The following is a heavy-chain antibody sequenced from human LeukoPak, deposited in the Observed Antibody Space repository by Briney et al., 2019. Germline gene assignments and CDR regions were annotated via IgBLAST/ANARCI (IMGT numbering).Heavy chain of an antibody. D-gene: IGHD6-19*01. CDR1: GFIFSSYA. Sequence: PGGSLRLSCAASGFIFSSYAMHWVRQAPGKGLEWVAVMSYDGSKKFYVDSVRGRFIISRDNSKNTLFLQMNSLRTEDTAVYYCAKVMDDSSGRPPSYSTDVWGQGTTVTVSS. CDR3: AKVMDDSSGRPPSYSTDV. J-gene: IGHJ6*02. V-gene: IGHV3-30*18. CDR2: MSYDGSKK.